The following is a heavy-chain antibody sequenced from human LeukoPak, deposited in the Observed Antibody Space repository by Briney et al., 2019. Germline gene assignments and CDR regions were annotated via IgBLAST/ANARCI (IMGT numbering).Heavy chain of an antibody. V-gene: IGHV4-34*01. CDR1: GGSFSGYY. Sequence: SETLSLTCAVYGGSFSGYYWSWIRQPPGKGLEWIGEINHSGSTNYNPSLKSRVTISVDTSKNQFSLKLSSVTAADTAVYYCRGPVNGDGMDVWGQGTTVTVSS. D-gene: IGHD4-17*01. J-gene: IGHJ6*02. CDR3: RGPVNGDGMDV. CDR2: INHSGST.